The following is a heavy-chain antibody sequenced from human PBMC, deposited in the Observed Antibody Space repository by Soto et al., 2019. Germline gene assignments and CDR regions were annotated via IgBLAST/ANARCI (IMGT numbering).Heavy chain of an antibody. D-gene: IGHD2-15*01. V-gene: IGHV4-4*07. CDR1: GGSISDYS. CDR2: ISPSGNS. CDR3: ARGGGYDSFDF. Sequence: PSETLSLTCTVSGGSISDYSWSWIRQSAGKGLEWLGRISPSGNSHYHPSIRSRVTMSIDTSKNQFSLILRSVTAADKAVYYCARGGGYDSFDFWGQGIQVTVSS. J-gene: IGHJ4*02.